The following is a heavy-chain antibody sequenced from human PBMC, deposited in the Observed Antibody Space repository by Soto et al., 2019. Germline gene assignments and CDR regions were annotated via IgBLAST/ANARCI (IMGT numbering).Heavy chain of an antibody. CDR2: ISGGSNYI. V-gene: IGHV3-21*01. J-gene: IGHJ4*02. CDR3: ARDYTGHDY. Sequence: PGGSLRLSCAASEFLFRGIIMKWVRQAPGKGLEWVSSISGGSNYIYYADSVKGRFTISRDNAKNSLYLQMNSLRAEDTAVYYCARDYTGHDYWVQGTLVTVSS. CDR1: EFLFRGII. D-gene: IGHD2-2*02.